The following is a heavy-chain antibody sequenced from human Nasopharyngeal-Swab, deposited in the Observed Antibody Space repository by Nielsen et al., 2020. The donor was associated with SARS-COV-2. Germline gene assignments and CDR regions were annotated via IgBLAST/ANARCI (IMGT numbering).Heavy chain of an antibody. CDR3: AREGRDGFDY. D-gene: IGHD5-24*01. J-gene: IGHJ4*02. Sequence: GESLKTSCAASGFIFSNYWMTWVRQAPGKGLEWVANIKQDGSEMYYVDSVKGRFTISRDNAKNSLYLQMNSLRVEDTAVYNCAREGRDGFDYWGQGTLVTVSS. V-gene: IGHV3-7*01. CDR2: IKQDGSEM. CDR1: GFIFSNYW.